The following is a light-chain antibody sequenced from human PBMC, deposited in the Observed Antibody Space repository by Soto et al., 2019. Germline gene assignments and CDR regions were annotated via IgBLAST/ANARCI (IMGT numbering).Light chain of an antibody. J-gene: IGLJ1*01. CDR3: AGWYDSLSGFYV. CDR2: KGS. CDR1: DSDVGSYNL. V-gene: IGLV2-14*02. Sequence: QSVLTQPASVSGSPGQSITISCTGTDSDVGSYNLVSWYQQHPGKAPKLVIYKGSERPSGVPDRFSGSKSGTSASLAISGLRSEDEAEYHSAGWYDSLSGFYVFGTGTKVTVL.